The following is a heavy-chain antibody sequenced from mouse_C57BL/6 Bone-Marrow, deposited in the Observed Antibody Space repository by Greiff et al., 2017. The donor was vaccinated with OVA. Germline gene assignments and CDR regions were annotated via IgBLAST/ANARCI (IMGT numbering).Heavy chain of an antibody. CDR3: SSKAYYYGSSYDWYFDV. Sequence: QVTLKVSGPGILQSSQSLSLTCSFSGFSLSTSGMGVSWIRQPSGQGLDWLAHIYWDDDNRYNPSLKSRLTISKDTYRNQVFLKITSVDTADTATYYCSSKAYYYGSSYDWYFDVWGTGTTVTVSS. V-gene: IGHV8-12*01. J-gene: IGHJ1*03. D-gene: IGHD1-1*01. CDR2: IYWDDDN. CDR1: GFSLSTSGMG.